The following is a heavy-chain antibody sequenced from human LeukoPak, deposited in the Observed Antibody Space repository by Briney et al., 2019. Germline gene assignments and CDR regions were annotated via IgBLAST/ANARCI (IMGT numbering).Heavy chain of an antibody. CDR3: ARVPGYSTLPRPYYYYYMDV. V-gene: IGHV4-59*08. CDR1: GGSISSYY. D-gene: IGHD6-13*01. Sequence: PSETLSPTCTVSGGSISSYYWSWIRQPPGKGLEWIGYIYYSGSTNYNPSLKSRVTISVDTSKNQFSLKLSSVTAADTAVYYCARVPGYSTLPRPYYYYYMDVWGKGTTVTISS. J-gene: IGHJ6*03. CDR2: IYYSGST.